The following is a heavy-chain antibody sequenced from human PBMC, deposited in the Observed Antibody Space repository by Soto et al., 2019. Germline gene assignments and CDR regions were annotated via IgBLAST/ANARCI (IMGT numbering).Heavy chain of an antibody. J-gene: IGHJ6*02. D-gene: IGHD3-10*01. CDR1: GGSITSSSYY. CDR2: IYYSGST. Sequence: SETLSLTCTVSGGSITSSSYYWGWIRQPPGKGLEWIGSIYYSGSTYYNPSLKSRVTISVDTSKNQFSLKLSSVTAADTAVYYCAGQPTAGSYYDLGSYYYYYAMDVWGQGTTVTVSS. CDR3: AGQPTAGSYYDLGSYYYYYAMDV. V-gene: IGHV4-39*01.